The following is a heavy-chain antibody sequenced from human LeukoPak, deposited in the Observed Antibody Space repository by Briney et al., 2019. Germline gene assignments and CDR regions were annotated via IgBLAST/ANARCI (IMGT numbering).Heavy chain of an antibody. V-gene: IGHV4-59*08. CDR1: GGSISSYY. CDR2: IYYSGST. CDR3: ARLESVAVAGKGFQH. Sequence: SETLSLTCTVSGGSISSYYWSWIRQPPGKGLEWIGYIYYSGSTNYNPSLRSRVTISVDTSKNQFSLKLSSVTAADTAVYYCARLESVAVAGKGFQHWGQGTLVTVSS. J-gene: IGHJ1*01. D-gene: IGHD6-19*01.